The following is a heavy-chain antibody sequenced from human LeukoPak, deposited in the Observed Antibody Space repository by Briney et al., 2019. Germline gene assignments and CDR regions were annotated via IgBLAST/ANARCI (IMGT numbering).Heavy chain of an antibody. D-gene: IGHD3-10*01. V-gene: IGHV3-48*04. CDR3: ARTVKWFGAGEAFVI. CDR1: GFTFSNYS. Sequence: GGSLRLSCAVSGFTFSNYSVNWVRQAPGKGLEWVSFISGSSKITYYADSVKGRFTISRDNAEDSLYLQMNSLRVEDTAVYYCARTVKWFGAGEAFVIWGQGTIVTVSS. CDR2: ISGSSKIT. J-gene: IGHJ3*02.